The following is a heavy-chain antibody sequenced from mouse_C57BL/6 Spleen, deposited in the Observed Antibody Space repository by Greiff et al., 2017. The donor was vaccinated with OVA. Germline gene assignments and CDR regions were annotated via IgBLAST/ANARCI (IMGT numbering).Heavy chain of an antibody. CDR2: ISSGGSYT. V-gene: IGHV5-6*01. J-gene: IGHJ3*01. Sequence: EVQVVESGGDLVKPGGSLKLSCAASGFTFSSYGMSWVRQTPDKRLEWVATISSGGSYTYYPDSVKGRFTISRDNAKNTLYLQMSSLKSEDTAMYYCARRDSSGSFAYWGQGTLVTVSA. CDR1: GFTFSSYG. D-gene: IGHD3-2*02. CDR3: ARRDSSGSFAY.